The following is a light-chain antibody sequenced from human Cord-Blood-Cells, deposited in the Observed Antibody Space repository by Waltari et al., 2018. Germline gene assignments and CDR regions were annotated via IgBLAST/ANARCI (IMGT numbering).Light chain of an antibody. CDR1: SSDVGGYNY. CDR2: DVS. V-gene: IGLV2-14*01. CDR3: SSYTSSSTWV. Sequence: QSALTQPASVSGSPGQSITFPCTAASSDVGGYNYVSWYQQHPGNAPKLMIYDVSNRPSGVSNRFSGSKSGNTASLTISGLQAEDEADYYCSSYTSSSTWVFGGGTKLTVL. J-gene: IGLJ3*02.